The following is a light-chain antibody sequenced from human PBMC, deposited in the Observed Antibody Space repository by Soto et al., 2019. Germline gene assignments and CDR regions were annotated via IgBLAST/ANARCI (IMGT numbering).Light chain of an antibody. CDR3: HQYDNTPQT. J-gene: IGKJ2*01. V-gene: IGKV3-20*01. CDR1: HTISSSY. CDR2: AAS. Sequence: EIVLTQSPGTLSLSPGERATLSCRASHTISSSYLAWYQQKPGQAPRVLIYAASIRATGIPDRFSGSGSGTDFSLTISRLEPEDFAVYYCHQYDNTPQTFGQGTKVDIK.